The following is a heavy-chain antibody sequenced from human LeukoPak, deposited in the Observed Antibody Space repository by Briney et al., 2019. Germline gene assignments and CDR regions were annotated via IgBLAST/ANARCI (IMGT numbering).Heavy chain of an antibody. CDR3: ARDSYYYHSGPWFDP. J-gene: IGHJ5*02. CDR2: IYTSGST. CDR1: GGSISSYY. Sequence: SETLSLTCTVSGGSISSYYWSWIRQPAGKGLEWIGRIYTSGSTNYNPSLKSRVTMSVDTSKNQFSLKLSSVTAADTAVYYCARDSYYYHSGPWFDPWGQGTLVTVSS. D-gene: IGHD3-22*01. V-gene: IGHV4-4*07.